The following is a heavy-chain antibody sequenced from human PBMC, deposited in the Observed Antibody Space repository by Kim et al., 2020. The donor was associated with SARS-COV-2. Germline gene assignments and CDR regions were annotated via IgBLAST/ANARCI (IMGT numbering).Heavy chain of an antibody. J-gene: IGHJ3*02. V-gene: IGHV1-24*01. CDR3: ALSSGYYAPWAFDI. Sequence: GQKFQGRVTMTEDTSTDTAYMELSSLRSGDTAVYYCALSSGYYAPWAFDIWGQGTMVTVSS. D-gene: IGHD3-22*01.